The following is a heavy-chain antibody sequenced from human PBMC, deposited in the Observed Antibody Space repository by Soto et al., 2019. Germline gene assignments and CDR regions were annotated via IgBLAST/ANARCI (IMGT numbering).Heavy chain of an antibody. CDR3: AKPRITMFGVPHPWDWFDP. CDR1: GFTFSSYA. D-gene: IGHD3-3*01. Sequence: GGSLRLSCAASGFTFSSYAMSWVRQAPGKGLEWVSAISGSGGSTYYADSVKGRFTISRDNSKNTLYLQMNSLRAEDTAVYYCAKPRITMFGVPHPWDWFDPWGQGTLVTV. V-gene: IGHV3-23*01. J-gene: IGHJ5*02. CDR2: ISGSGGST.